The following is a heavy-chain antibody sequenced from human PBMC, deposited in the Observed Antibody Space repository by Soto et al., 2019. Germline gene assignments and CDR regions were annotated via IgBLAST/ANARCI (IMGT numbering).Heavy chain of an antibody. Sequence: GGALRLSCSASGFSFSSYTMNWVRQAPGKGLQWVSSITNRGTHTYSADSVKGRFTISRDNDKNSLYLQMNNLRAEDTAIYFCARAHEVAWFDSWGLGTLVTVSS. D-gene: IGHD2-15*01. V-gene: IGHV3-21*06. J-gene: IGHJ5*01. CDR3: ARAHEVAWFDS. CDR1: GFSFSSYT. CDR2: ITNRGTHT.